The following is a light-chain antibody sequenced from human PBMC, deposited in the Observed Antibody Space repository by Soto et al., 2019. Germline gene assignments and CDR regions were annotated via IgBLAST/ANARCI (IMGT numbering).Light chain of an antibody. CDR1: SSDVGVYNY. CDR2: EVS. Sequence: QSVLTQPASVSGSPGQSITISCVGTSSDVGVYNYVSWYQQHPGKAPKLMIYEVSNRPSGVSNRFSGSKSGTTASLTISGLQAEDEADYYCSSYTTSSTVVFGGGTKLTVL. CDR3: SSYTTSSTVV. J-gene: IGLJ2*01. V-gene: IGLV2-14*01.